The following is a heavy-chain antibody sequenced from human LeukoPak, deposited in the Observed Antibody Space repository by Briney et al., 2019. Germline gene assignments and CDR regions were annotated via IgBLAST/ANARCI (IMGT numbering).Heavy chain of an antibody. J-gene: IGHJ5*02. CDR1: GGSISSSH. D-gene: IGHD3-22*01. CDR3: ASTWDSSGYYSMNWFDP. V-gene: IGHV4-39*07. CDR2: IYYSGST. Sequence: PSETLSLTCTVSGGSISSSHWSWIRQPPGKGPEWIGSIYYSGSTYYNPSLKSRVTISVDTSKNQFSLKLSSVTAADTAVYYCASTWDSSGYYSMNWFDPWGQGTLVTVSS.